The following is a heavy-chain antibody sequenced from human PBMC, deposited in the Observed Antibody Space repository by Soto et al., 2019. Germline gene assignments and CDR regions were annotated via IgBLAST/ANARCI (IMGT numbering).Heavy chain of an antibody. CDR2: ITSNTNYI. V-gene: IGHV3-21*01. D-gene: IGHD3-10*01. CDR1: GFTFSSYS. J-gene: IGHJ4*02. CDR3: ARYTNYYASGSGVDF. Sequence: EVQLVESGGGLVSPGGSLRLSCVASGFTFSSYSMSWVRQAPGEGLEWVSSITSNTNYIHYGDSVKGRFAISRVNAKNSLYLQMNSLRADDTAVYFCARYTNYYASGSGVDFWGQGTLVTVSS.